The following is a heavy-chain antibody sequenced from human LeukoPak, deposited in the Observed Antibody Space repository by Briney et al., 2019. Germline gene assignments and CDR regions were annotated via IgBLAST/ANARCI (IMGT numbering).Heavy chain of an antibody. V-gene: IGHV1-69*04. CDR3: ARATDYYGMDV. J-gene: IGHJ6*02. CDR2: IIPILGIA. CDR1: GGTFSSYA. D-gene: IGHD4-11*01. Sequence: GASVKVSCKASGGTFSSYAISWVRQAPGQGLEWMGRIIPILGIANYAQKFQGRVTITADKSTSTAYMELSSLRSEDTAVYYCARATDYYGMDVWGQGTTVTVSS.